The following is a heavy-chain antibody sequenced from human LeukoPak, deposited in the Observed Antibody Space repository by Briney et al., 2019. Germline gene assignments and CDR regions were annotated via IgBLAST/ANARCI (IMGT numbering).Heavy chain of an antibody. CDR2: INAGNGNT. CDR3: ARAPGGDY. D-gene: IGHD3-16*01. J-gene: IGHJ4*02. CDR1: GGTFSSYA. V-gene: IGHV1-3*01. Sequence: ASVKVSCKASGGTFSSYAISWVRQAPGQRLEWMGWINAGNGNTKYSQKFQGRVTITRDTSASTVYMEVSSLRSEDTAVYYCARAPGGDYWGQGTLVTVSS.